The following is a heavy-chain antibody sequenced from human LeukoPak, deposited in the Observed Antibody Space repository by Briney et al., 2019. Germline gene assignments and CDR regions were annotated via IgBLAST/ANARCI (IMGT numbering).Heavy chain of an antibody. J-gene: IGHJ4*02. CDR1: GFTVSSNY. CDR2: IYTIGST. V-gene: IGHV3-53*01. CDR3: ARDTRSCSGGGCYTAFDF. Sequence: PRGSLRLSCAASGFTVSSNYMSWVRQAPGEGLEWVSVIYTIGSTYYADSVKGRFTISRDNSKNTVYLQMNSLRAEDTAVYYCARDTRSCSGGGCYTAFDFWGQGTLVTVSS. D-gene: IGHD2-15*01.